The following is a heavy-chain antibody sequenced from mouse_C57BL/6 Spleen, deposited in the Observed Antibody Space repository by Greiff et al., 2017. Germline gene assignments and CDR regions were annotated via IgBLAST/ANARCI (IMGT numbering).Heavy chain of an antibody. V-gene: IGHV1-64*01. Sequence: QVQLQQPGAELVKPGASVKLSCKASGYTFTSYWMHWVKQRPGQGLEWIGMIHPNSGSTNYNEKFKSKATLTVDKSSSTAYMQHSSLTSEDSAVYYCARRANWDYFDYWGQGTTLTVSS. CDR2: IHPNSGST. CDR3: ARRANWDYFDY. CDR1: GYTFTSYW. J-gene: IGHJ2*01. D-gene: IGHD4-1*01.